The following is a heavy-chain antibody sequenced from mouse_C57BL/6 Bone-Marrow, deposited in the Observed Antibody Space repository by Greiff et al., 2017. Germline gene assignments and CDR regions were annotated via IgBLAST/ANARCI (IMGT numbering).Heavy chain of an antibody. J-gene: IGHJ1*03. CDR2: IHPSDSDT. V-gene: IGHV1-74*01. D-gene: IGHD1-1*01. CDR1: GYTFTSYW. Sequence: VQLQQPGAELVKPGASVKVSCKASGYTFTSYWMHWVKQRPGQGLEWIGRIHPSDSDTNYNQKFKGKATLTVDKSSSTAYMQLSSLTSEDSAVDDCATTVVPHGYFDVWGTGTTVTVSS. CDR3: ATTVVPHGYFDV.